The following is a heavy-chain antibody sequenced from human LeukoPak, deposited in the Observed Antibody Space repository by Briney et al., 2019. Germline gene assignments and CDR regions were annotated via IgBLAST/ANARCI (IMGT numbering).Heavy chain of an antibody. Sequence: GGSLRLSCAASGFTFSSYAMSWVRQAPGKGLEWVSAISGSGGSTYYADSVKGRFTISRDNSKNTLYLQMNSLRAEDTAAYYCAKGQQLAYDAFDIWGQGTMVTVSS. J-gene: IGHJ3*02. CDR2: ISGSGGST. D-gene: IGHD6-13*01. CDR1: GFTFSSYA. CDR3: AKGQQLAYDAFDI. V-gene: IGHV3-23*01.